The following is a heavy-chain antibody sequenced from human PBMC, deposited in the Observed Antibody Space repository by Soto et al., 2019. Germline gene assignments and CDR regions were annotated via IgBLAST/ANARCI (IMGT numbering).Heavy chain of an antibody. CDR1: GFTCSSYS. D-gene: IGHD2-8*01. CDR3: ARDRVVLMVYATDAFDI. V-gene: IGHV3-48*01. CDR2: ISSSSSTI. J-gene: IGHJ3*02. Sequence: EVQLVESGGGLVQPGGSLRLSCAASGFTCSSYSMNWVRQAPGKGLEWVSYISSSSSTIYYADSVKGRFTISRDNATNSLYLQMHSLRAEDTAVYYCARDRVVLMVYATDAFDICGQGTMVTVSS.